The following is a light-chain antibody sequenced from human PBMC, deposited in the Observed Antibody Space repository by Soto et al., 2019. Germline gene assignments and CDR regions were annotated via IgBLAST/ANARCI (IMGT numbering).Light chain of an antibody. CDR1: QSVSNY. CDR2: DAS. Sequence: EIVLTQSPATLSLSPGETATLSCRASQSVSNYLAWYQQKPGQAPRLLMYDASNRATGIPPRFSGSGFGTDFTLTISSLEPEDSAVYYGQQRNKWPFLTCGGGTRVEIK. CDR3: QQRNKWPFLT. V-gene: IGKV3-11*01. J-gene: IGKJ4*01.